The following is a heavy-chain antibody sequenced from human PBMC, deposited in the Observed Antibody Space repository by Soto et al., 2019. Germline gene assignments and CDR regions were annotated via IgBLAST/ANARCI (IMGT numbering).Heavy chain of an antibody. V-gene: IGHV1-69*12. J-gene: IGHJ2*01. CDR3: ARAALGRQLVAGYFDI. CDR1: GGTFSSYA. Sequence: QVQLVQSGAEVKKPGSSVKVSCKASGGTFSSYAISWVRQAPGQGLEWMGGIIPICGTANYAQKFQGRVTITADASTSTAYMELSSLRSEDTAVYYCARAALGRQLVAGYFDIWGRGTLVTVSS. CDR2: IIPICGTA. D-gene: IGHD6-13*01.